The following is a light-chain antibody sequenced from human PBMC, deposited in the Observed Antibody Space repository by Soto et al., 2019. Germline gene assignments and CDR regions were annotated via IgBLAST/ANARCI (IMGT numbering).Light chain of an antibody. CDR3: SSYTTSSSYV. CDR1: SSDVGAYNY. V-gene: IGLV2-14*03. CDR2: DVS. J-gene: IGLJ1*01. Sequence: QSALTQPASLSGASGQSIPISCTGTSSDVGAYNYVSWYQQHPGKAPQLMIYDVSIRPSGISYRFSGSKSGNTASLTISGLQAEDETDYYCSSYTTSSSYVFGTGTKVTVL.